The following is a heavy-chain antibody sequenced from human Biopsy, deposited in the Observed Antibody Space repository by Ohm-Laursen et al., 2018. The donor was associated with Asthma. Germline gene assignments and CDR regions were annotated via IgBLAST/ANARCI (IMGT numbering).Heavy chain of an antibody. CDR2: IIPIFETA. CDR3: ARDVSYGSGGSGV. J-gene: IGHJ6*02. CDR1: GGTFSSYE. V-gene: IGHV1-69*13. D-gene: IGHD3-10*01. Sequence: VKVSCKASGGTFSSYEINWVRQAPGQGLEWMGGIIPIFETAHYAQKFRGRITINADESTSTIYMVLSSLRSEDTAVYYCARDVSYGSGGSGVWGQGTMVTVSS.